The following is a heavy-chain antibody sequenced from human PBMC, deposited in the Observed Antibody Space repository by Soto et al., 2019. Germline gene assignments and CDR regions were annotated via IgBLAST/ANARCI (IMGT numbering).Heavy chain of an antibody. CDR1: GFTFSSYS. V-gene: IGHV3-48*02. J-gene: IGHJ4*02. D-gene: IGHD3-16*02. CDR2: ISSSSSTI. CDR3: ARQYYDYVWGSYRPLDY. Sequence: EVQLVESGGGLVQPGGSLRLSCAASGFTFSSYSMNWVRQAPGKGLEWVSYISSSSSTIYYAESVKDRFTISRDNAKNTLYLQMNSMRDEDTAVYYCARQYYDYVWGSYRPLDYWGQGTLVTVSS.